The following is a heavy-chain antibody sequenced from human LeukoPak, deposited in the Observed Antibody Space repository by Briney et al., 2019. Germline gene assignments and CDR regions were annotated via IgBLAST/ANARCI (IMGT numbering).Heavy chain of an antibody. D-gene: IGHD3-10*01. CDR1: GGSFSASY. V-gene: IGHV4-34*01. J-gene: IGHJ4*02. CDR2: INRGGST. CDR3: ARGVDYYGV. Sequence: SETLSLTCAVYGGSFSASYWSWIRQPPGKGLEWIGEINRGGSTTYNPSLKSRVTISVDTSKNQFSLTLSSVTAADTAVYYCARGVDYYGVWGQGTLVTVSS.